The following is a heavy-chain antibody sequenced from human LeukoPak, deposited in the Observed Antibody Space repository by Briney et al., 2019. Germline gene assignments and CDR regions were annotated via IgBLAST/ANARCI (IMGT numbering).Heavy chain of an antibody. D-gene: IGHD3-9*01. CDR3: AKVKLETTGYSGLDY. CDR2: ISGSGGST. CDR1: GFTFSSYA. V-gene: IGHV3-23*01. J-gene: IGHJ4*02. Sequence: GGSLRLSCAASGFTFSSYAMSWVRQAPGKGLEWVSAISGSGGSTYYADSVKGRFTISRGNSKNTLYLQMNSLRAEDTAVYYCAKVKLETTGYSGLDYWGQGTLVTVSS.